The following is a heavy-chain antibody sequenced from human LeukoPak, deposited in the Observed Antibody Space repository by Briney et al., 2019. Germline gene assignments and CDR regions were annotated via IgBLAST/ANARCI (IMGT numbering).Heavy chain of an antibody. V-gene: IGHV4-34*01. D-gene: IGHD3-10*01. CDR2: INHSGST. J-gene: IGHJ4*02. CDR1: GGSFSGYY. Sequence: SETLSLTCAVYGGSFSGYYWSWIRQPPGKGLEWIGEINHSGSTNYNPSLKSRVTISVDTSKNQFSLKLSSVTAADTAVYYCARGPVLLWFGELPKGYFDYWGQGTLVTVSS. CDR3: ARGPVLLWFGELPKGYFDY.